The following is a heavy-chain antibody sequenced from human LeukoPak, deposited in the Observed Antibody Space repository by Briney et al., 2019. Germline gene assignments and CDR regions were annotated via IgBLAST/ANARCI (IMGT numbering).Heavy chain of an antibody. CDR3: ARDRLSGWTNRYFDY. CDR2: ISSSGSTI. J-gene: IGHJ4*02. Sequence: PGGSLRLSYAASGFTFSSYEMNWVRQAPGKGPEWVSYISSSGSTIYYADSVKGRFTISRDNAKNSLYLQMNSLRAEDTAVYYCARDRLSGWTNRYFDYWGQGTLVTVSS. V-gene: IGHV3-48*03. CDR1: GFTFSSYE. D-gene: IGHD6-19*01.